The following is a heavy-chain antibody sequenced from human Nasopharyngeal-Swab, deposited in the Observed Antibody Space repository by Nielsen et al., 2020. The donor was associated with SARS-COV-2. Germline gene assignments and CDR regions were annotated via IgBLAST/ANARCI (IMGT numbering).Heavy chain of an antibody. V-gene: IGHV3-23*01. Sequence: WIRQPPGKGLEWVSAISGSGGSTYYADSVKGRFTISRDNSKNTLYLQMNSLRAEDTAVYYCARDVGGRDNYWGQGALVTVSS. D-gene: IGHD2-15*01. J-gene: IGHJ4*02. CDR3: ARDVGGRDNY. CDR2: ISGSGGST.